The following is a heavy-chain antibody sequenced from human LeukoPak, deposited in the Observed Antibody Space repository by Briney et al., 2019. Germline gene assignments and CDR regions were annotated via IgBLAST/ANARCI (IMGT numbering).Heavy chain of an antibody. Sequence: TGGSLRLSCAASGFTFNRNAIGWVRQAPGKGLEWVSTIGGSGDKTFYADSVKGRFTISRDNSKNMVHLQMNSLTGEDTALYYCVRRGDASSGWGDHDFWGQGALVTVSS. CDR3: VRRGDASSGWGDHDF. D-gene: IGHD6-19*01. CDR2: IGGSGDKT. CDR1: GFTFNRNA. J-gene: IGHJ4*02. V-gene: IGHV3-23*01.